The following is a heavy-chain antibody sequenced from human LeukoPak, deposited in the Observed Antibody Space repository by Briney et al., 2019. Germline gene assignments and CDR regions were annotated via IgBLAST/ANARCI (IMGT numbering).Heavy chain of an antibody. J-gene: IGHJ4*02. Sequence: PGGSLRLSCAASGFSISTYSMSWLRQAPGKGLEWVSTMSSGGGLYYAGSVKGRFTMSRGNAKNSLYLKMNSLRAEDTAVFYCARDYSGWSRDCWGQGTLVTVS. V-gene: IGHV3-21*06. CDR1: GFSISTYS. D-gene: IGHD5-12*01. CDR2: MSSGGGL. CDR3: ARDYSGWSRDC.